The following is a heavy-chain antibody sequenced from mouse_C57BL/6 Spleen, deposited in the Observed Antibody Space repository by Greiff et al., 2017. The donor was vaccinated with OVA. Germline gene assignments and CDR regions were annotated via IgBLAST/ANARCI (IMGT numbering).Heavy chain of an antibody. Sequence: VQLQQSVAELVRPGASVKLSCKASGFNIKNTYMHWVKQRPEQGLEWIGRIDPANGNTKYAPKFQGKATLTADTSSNTAYLQLSSLTSEDTAVYYCARCEHYLSWFADWGQGTLVTVSA. V-gene: IGHV14-3*01. CDR2: IDPANGNT. CDR1: GFNIKNTY. CDR3: ARCEHYLSWFAD. J-gene: IGHJ3*01. D-gene: IGHD1-2*01.